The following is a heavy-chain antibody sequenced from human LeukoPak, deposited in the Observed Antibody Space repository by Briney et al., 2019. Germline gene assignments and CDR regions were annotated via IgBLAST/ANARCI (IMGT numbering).Heavy chain of an antibody. V-gene: IGHV3-21*05. D-gene: IGHD5-24*01. J-gene: IGHJ4*02. CDR1: GFTFSSYS. Sequence: PGGSLRLSCAVSGFTFSSYSMNWVRQAPGKGLEWVSYISTSGSPIYYADSVKGRFTISRDNAKNSLYLQMNSLRAEDTAVYYCARMRWLHAADYWGQGTLVTVSS. CDR3: ARMRWLHAADY. CDR2: ISTSGSPI.